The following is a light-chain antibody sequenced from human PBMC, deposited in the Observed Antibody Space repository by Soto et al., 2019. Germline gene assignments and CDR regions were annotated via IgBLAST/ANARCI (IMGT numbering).Light chain of an antibody. CDR2: AAS. J-gene: IGKJ1*01. Sequence: EIVLTQSPDTLSVSPGERATLSCRASETVRSNLAWYQQKPGQAPRLLIYAASTRATGIPQRFSGSGSGTDFTLTISSLEPEDFAVYYCLQRSDWRTFGRGTKVDIK. CDR3: LQRSDWRT. CDR1: ETVRSN. V-gene: IGKV3-11*01.